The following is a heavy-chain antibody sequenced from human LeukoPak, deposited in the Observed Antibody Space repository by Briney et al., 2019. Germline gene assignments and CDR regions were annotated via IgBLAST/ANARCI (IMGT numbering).Heavy chain of an antibody. CDR2: ISSDGSNE. D-gene: IGHD3-22*01. CDR3: ARDPGNYYGSSGFYYG. V-gene: IGHV3-30*01. CDR1: GFIFSAYA. Sequence: GRSLRLSCAASGFIFSAYAMHWVRQAPGKGLEWVAVISSDGSNEYYADSVKGRFTISRDNSKNKLYLQVNSLRPEDTAVYYCARDPGNYYGSSGFYYGWGQGTLVTVSS. J-gene: IGHJ4*02.